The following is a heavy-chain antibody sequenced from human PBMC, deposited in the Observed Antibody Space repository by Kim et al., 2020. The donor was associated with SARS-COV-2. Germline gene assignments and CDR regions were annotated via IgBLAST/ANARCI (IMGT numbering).Heavy chain of an antibody. D-gene: IGHD5-12*01. CDR2: ISSSGSTI. J-gene: IGHJ5*02. CDR1: GFTFSDYY. CDR3: ARETSSGYNVPRVDP. V-gene: IGHV3-11*01. Sequence: GGSLRLSCAASGFTFSDYYMSWIRQAPGKGLEWVSYISSSGSTIYYADSVKGRFTISRDNAKNSLYLQMNSLRAEDTAVYYCARETSSGYNVPRVDPWGQGTLVTVSS.